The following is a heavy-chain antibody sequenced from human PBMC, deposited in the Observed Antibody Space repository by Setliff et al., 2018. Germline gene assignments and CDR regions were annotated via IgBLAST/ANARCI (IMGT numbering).Heavy chain of an antibody. V-gene: IGHV4-34*01. J-gene: IGHJ5*02. D-gene: IGHD6-13*01. CDR1: GGSFSTYY. CDR3: ARGRRAAVSWFDP. Sequence: SETLSLTCAVYGGSFSTYYWIWIRQPPGKGLERIGEINHSGSTNYNPSLKSRVIILVDTSKNQFSLKLSSVTAADTAVYYCARGRRAAVSWFDPWGQGTLVTVSS. CDR2: INHSGST.